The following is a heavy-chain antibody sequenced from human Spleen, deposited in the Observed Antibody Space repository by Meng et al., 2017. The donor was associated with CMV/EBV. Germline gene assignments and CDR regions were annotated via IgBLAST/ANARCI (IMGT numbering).Heavy chain of an antibody. CDR3: ARRLGDGYSLDY. CDR2: IYSGGST. CDR1: GFTVSSNY. D-gene: IGHD5-24*01. J-gene: IGHJ4*02. V-gene: IGHV3-53*01. Sequence: GESLKISCAASGFTVSSNYMSWVRQAPGKGLEWVSVIYSGGSTYYADSVKGRLTISRDNSKNTLYLQMNNLRAEDTAVYYCARRLGDGYSLDYWGQGTLVTVSS.